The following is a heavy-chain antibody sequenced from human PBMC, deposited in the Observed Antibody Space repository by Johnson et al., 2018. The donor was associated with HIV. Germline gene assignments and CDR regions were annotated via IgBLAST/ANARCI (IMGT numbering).Heavy chain of an antibody. V-gene: IGHV3-30*02. Sequence: QVQLVESGGGLVKPGGSLRLSCVASGFTFSRYGMHWVRQAPGKGLEWVAFMRYNGSDEYYADSVKGRFTISRDNSKNTLYLQMNSLLPEDTAVYYCARASSSWYQGRAFDIWGQGTMVTVSS. D-gene: IGHD6-13*01. CDR2: MRYNGSDE. J-gene: IGHJ3*02. CDR1: GFTFSRYG. CDR3: ARASSSWYQGRAFDI.